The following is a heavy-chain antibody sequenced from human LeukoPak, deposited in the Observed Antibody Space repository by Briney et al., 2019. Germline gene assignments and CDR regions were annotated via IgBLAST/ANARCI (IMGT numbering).Heavy chain of an antibody. CDR1: GVSISSYY. V-gene: IGHV4-59*08. J-gene: IGHJ4*02. CDR3: ARQTGSYFSYFDY. Sequence: SETLSLTCTVSGVSISSYYWSWIRQPPGKGLEWIGYIYYSGSTNYNPSLKSRVTISVDTSKNQFSLELSSVTAADTAVYYCARQTGSYFSYFDYWGQGTLVTVSS. D-gene: IGHD1-26*01. CDR2: IYYSGST.